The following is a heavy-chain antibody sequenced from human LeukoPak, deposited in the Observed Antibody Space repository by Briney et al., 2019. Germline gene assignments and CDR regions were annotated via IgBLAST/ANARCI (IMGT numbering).Heavy chain of an antibody. CDR2: ISSSSSYI. J-gene: IGHJ4*02. V-gene: IGHV3-21*01. D-gene: IGHD4-17*01. CDR1: GFTFSSHS. Sequence: GGSLRLSCAASGFTFSSHSMNWVRQAPGKGLEWVSSISSSSSYIYYADSVKGRFTISRDNAKNSLYLQMNSLRAEDTAVYYCARDPSNYGDYFQYYFDYWGQGTLVTVSS. CDR3: ARDPSNYGDYFQYYFDY.